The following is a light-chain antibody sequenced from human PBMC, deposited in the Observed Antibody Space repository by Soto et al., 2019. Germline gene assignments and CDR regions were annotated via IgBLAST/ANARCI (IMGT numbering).Light chain of an antibody. CDR2: EVS. J-gene: IGLJ1*01. Sequence: SVLTQPASVSGCPGQSITISCSGTRSDVGGYNYVSWYQQHPGKSPKLMIYEVSNRPSGVSNRSSGSKSGNTASLTISGLQAEDEADYYCSLYTSSSIVFGTGTKV. V-gene: IGLV2-14*01. CDR1: RSDVGGYNY. CDR3: SLYTSSSIV.